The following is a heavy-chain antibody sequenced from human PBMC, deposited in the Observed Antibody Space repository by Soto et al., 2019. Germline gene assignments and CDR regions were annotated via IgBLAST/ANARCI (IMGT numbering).Heavy chain of an antibody. D-gene: IGHD3-3*01. V-gene: IGHV1-69*13. CDR3: ASPTYYDFWSGSIGVTGMDV. CDR2: IIPIFGTA. CDR1: GGTFSSYA. J-gene: IGHJ6*04. Sequence: GASVKVSCKASGGTFSSYAISWVRQAPGQGLEWMGGIIPIFGTANYAQKFQGRVTITADESTSTAYMELSSLRSEDTAVYYCASPTYYDFWSGSIGVTGMDVWGKGTTVTVSS.